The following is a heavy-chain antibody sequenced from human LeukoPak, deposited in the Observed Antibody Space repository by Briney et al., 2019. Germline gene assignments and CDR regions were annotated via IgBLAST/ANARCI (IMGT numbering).Heavy chain of an antibody. J-gene: IGHJ3*01. CDR3: TTEGLNAFGV. CDR2: IKSKTDDGTT. CDR1: GFTFINAW. Sequence: PGGSLRLSCAASGFTFINAWMSCVRQAPGKGLEWVGRIKSKTDDGTTDYGALVEGRFTISRDDSKNTLNLEMRSLKTEDTAVYYCTTEGLNAFGVWGQGTMVTVSS. V-gene: IGHV3-15*01.